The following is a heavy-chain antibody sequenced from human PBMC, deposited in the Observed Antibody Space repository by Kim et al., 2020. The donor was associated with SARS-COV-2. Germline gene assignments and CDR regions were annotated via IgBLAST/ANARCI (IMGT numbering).Heavy chain of an antibody. CDR2: ISYDGSNK. V-gene: IGHV3-30*04. CDR3: ARVLEYYDFWSGYLSLPETSQNGMDV. J-gene: IGHJ6*02. D-gene: IGHD3-3*01. CDR1: GFTFSSYA. Sequence: GGSLRLSCAASGFTFSSYAMHWVRQAPGKGLEWVAVISYDGSNKYYVDSVKGRFTISRDNSKNTLYLQMNSLRAEDTAVYYCARVLEYYDFWSGYLSLPETSQNGMDVWGQGTTVTVSS.